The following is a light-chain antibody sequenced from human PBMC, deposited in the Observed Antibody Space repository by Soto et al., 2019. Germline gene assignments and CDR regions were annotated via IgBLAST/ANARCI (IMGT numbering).Light chain of an antibody. CDR2: AAS. CDR3: QQYYSYPPGT. Sequence: AIRMTQSPSSFSASTGDRVTITCRASQGISSYLAWYQQKPGKAPKLLIYAASTLQSGVPSRFSGSGSGTDFTLTISCLQPEDFATYYCQQYYSYPPGTFGPGTKVDIK. J-gene: IGKJ3*01. CDR1: QGISSY. V-gene: IGKV1-8*01.